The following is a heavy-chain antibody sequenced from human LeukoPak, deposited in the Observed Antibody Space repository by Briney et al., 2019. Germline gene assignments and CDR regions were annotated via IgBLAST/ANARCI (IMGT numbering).Heavy chain of an antibody. CDR2: INPKSGGT. Sequence: ASVKVSCKASGYTFTGYYMHWVRQAPGQGLEWMGWINPKSGGTNYAQKFQGRVTMTRDTSISTAYMELSRLRSDDTAVYYCARDWYSSSWYKKEYYFDYWGQGTLVTVSS. CDR1: GYTFTGYY. CDR3: ARDWYSSSWYKKEYYFDY. J-gene: IGHJ4*02. D-gene: IGHD6-13*01. V-gene: IGHV1-2*02.